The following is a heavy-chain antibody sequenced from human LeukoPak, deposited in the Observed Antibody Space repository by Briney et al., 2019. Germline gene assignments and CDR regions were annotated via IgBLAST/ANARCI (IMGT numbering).Heavy chain of an antibody. Sequence: PSETLSLTCAVSGASISGSPYYWSWIRQPPGKGLEWIAYISDIGSINHNPSLKSRVTISLDTSKNQFSLKLSSVTAADTAVYYCAGHHPRNTVDFWGQGTLVTVSS. CDR2: ISDIGSI. D-gene: IGHD2/OR15-2a*01. J-gene: IGHJ4*02. V-gene: IGHV4-61*05. CDR3: AGHHPRNTVDF. CDR1: GASISGSPYY.